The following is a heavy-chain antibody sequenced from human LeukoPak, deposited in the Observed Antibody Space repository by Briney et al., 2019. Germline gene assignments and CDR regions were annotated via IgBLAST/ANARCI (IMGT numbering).Heavy chain of an antibody. Sequence: GGSLRLSCAAYGFSVSSNYVSWVRQAPGKGLEWVSVIYTGGTTHYAPSVMCRFTISRDDSQNTVHLHMSGLRDEDTALYYCAREGRFQSFDYWGQGTLVAVSS. J-gene: IGHJ4*02. V-gene: IGHV3-53*01. CDR2: IYTGGTT. CDR1: GFSVSSNY. CDR3: AREGRFQSFDY.